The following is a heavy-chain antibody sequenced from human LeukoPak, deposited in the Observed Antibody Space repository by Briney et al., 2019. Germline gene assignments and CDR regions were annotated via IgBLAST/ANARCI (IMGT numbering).Heavy chain of an antibody. V-gene: IGHV1-69*13. CDR2: IIPIFGTA. D-gene: IGHD6-13*01. Sequence: GASVKVSCKASGGTFSSYAISWVRQAPGQGLEWMGGIIPIFGTANYAQKFQGRVTITADESTSTAYTELSSLRSEGTAVYYCARVRIAAAGRFDYWGQGTLVTVSS. CDR1: GGTFSSYA. J-gene: IGHJ4*02. CDR3: ARVRIAAAGRFDY.